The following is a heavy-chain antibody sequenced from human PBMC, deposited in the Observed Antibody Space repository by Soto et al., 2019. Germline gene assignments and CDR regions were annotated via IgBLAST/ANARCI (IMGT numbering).Heavy chain of an antibody. V-gene: IGHV4-61*01. CDR2: IYYSGST. CDR3: ARYLYSTSSYGMDV. J-gene: IGHJ6*02. D-gene: IGHD6-6*01. CDR1: GGSVSSGSYY. Sequence: QVQLQESGPGLVKPSETLSLTCTVSGGSVSSGSYYWSWIRQPPGKGLEWIGYIYYSGSTNYNPSLKSRFTMSVDTSKNQFSLKLSSVTAADTAVYYCARYLYSTSSYGMDVWGQGTTVTVSS.